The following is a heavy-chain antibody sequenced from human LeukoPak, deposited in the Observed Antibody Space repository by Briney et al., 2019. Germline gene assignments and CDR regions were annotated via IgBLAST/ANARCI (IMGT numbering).Heavy chain of an antibody. D-gene: IGHD1-26*01. CDR3: ARALLGATLFWFDP. J-gene: IGHJ5*02. CDR1: GYTSTSYD. CDR2: MNPNSGNT. Sequence: ASVKVSCKASGYTSTSYDINWVRQATGQGLEWMGWMNPNSGNTGYAQKFQGRVTITRNTSISTAYMELSSLRSEDTAVYYCARALLGATLFWFDPWGQGTLVTVSS. V-gene: IGHV1-8*01.